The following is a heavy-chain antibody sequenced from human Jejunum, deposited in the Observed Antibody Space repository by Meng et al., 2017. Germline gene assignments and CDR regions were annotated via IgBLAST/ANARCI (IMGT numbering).Heavy chain of an antibody. CDR1: GYTFPSFG. Sequence: QVQLVHAGAEVKKAGASVKVSCKTSGYTFPSFGISWVRQAPGQGLEWMGWISTYNGNTNYAQNLQGRVTLTTDTSTSSAYMELRSLRSDDTAVYYCARDGVSFTMIRGGRYWGQGTLVTVSS. CDR3: ARDGVSFTMIRGGRY. J-gene: IGHJ4*02. V-gene: IGHV1-18*01. D-gene: IGHD3-10*01. CDR2: ISTYNGNT.